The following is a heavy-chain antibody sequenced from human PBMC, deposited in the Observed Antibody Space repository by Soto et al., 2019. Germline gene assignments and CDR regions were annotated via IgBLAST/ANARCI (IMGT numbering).Heavy chain of an antibody. CDR2: ISSSSSYI. V-gene: IGHV3-21*01. Sequence: EVQLVESGGGLVKPGGSLRLSCAASGFTFSSYSMNWVRQAPGKGLEWVSSISSSSSYIYYADSVKGRFTISRDNAKNSLYLQMNSLRAEDTAVYYCAREECSSTRCREDFQHWGQGTLVTVSS. D-gene: IGHD2-2*01. J-gene: IGHJ1*01. CDR1: GFTFSSYS. CDR3: AREECSSTRCREDFQH.